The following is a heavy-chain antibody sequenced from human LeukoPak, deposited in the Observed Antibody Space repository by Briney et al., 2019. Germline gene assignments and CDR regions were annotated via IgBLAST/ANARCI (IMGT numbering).Heavy chain of an antibody. Sequence: PGGSLRLSCAASGFTFSSYGMHWVRQAPGKGLEWVAFIRYDGSNKYYADSVKGRFTISRDNSKNTLYLQMNSLKTEDTAVYYCTTDPINVLDYWGQGTLVTVSS. D-gene: IGHD2-8*01. CDR3: TTDPINVLDY. CDR2: IRYDGSNK. CDR1: GFTFSSYG. J-gene: IGHJ4*02. V-gene: IGHV3-30*02.